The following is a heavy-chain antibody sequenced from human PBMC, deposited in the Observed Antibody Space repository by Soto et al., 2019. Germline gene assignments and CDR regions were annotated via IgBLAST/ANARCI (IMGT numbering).Heavy chain of an antibody. Sequence: QVQLVESGAGFVKPGGSLRLYCAASGFTFSDYYMSWIRQAPGKGLEWVSYISSSGSTIYYADSVEGRFTISRDNAKNSLYLPMNRLRAEDTAVYYCARSQLYYDTSGYPDYWGQGTLVTVSS. V-gene: IGHV3-11*01. CDR1: GFTFSDYY. CDR3: ARSQLYYDTSGYPDY. D-gene: IGHD3-22*01. CDR2: ISSSGSTI. J-gene: IGHJ4*02.